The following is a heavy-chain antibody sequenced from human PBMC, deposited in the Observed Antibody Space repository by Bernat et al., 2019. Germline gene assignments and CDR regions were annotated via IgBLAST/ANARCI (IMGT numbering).Heavy chain of an antibody. V-gene: IGHV4-4*02. D-gene: IGHD2-2*01. Sequence: QVQLQESGPGLVKPSGTLSLTCAVSGGSISSSNWWSWVRQPPGKGLEWIGEIYHSGSTNYNPSLKSRLTISVDTSKNQFSLKLSSVTATDTAVYYCAILDLGYCTSTSCYYYYGMDVWGQGTTVTVSS. CDR1: GGSISSSNW. CDR2: IYHSGST. J-gene: IGHJ6*02. CDR3: AILDLGYCTSTSCYYYYGMDV.